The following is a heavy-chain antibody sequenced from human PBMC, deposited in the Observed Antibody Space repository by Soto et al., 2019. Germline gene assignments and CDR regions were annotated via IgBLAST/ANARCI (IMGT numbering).Heavy chain of an antibody. V-gene: IGHV4-4*07. J-gene: IGHJ5*02. D-gene: IGHD4-17*01. CDR3: ARSPAYGDYANLDT. CDR1: GDSVSKYY. Sequence: SETLSLTCTVSGDSVSKYYWNWVRQPAGKGLEWIGRIHSTRSPNYNPSLKSRVTMSVDTSKNQFSLKLNLTSVTAADTAVYYCARSPAYGDYANLDTWGQGTLVTVS. CDR2: IHSTRSP.